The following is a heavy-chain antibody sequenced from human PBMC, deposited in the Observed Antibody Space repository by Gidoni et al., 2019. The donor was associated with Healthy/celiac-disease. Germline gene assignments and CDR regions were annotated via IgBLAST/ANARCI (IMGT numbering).Heavy chain of an antibody. CDR2: IIPILGIA. D-gene: IGHD4-4*01. J-gene: IGHJ6*02. Sequence: QVQLVQSGAEVKKPGSSVKVSCKASGGTFSSYTISWVRQAPGQGLEWMGRIIPILGIANYAQKFQGRVTITADKSTSTAYMELSSLRSEDTAVYYCAREITVTTDYYGMDVWGQGTTVTVSS. CDR3: AREITVTTDYYGMDV. V-gene: IGHV1-69*08. CDR1: GGTFSSYT.